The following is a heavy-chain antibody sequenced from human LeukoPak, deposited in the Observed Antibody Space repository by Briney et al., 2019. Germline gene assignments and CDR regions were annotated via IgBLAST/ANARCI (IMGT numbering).Heavy chain of an antibody. V-gene: IGHV1-24*01. D-gene: IGHD5-18*01. J-gene: IGHJ4*02. Sequence: ASVKGSCKVSGYTLTELSMHWVRQAPGKGLEWMGGFDPEDGETIYAQKFQGRVTMTEDTSTDTAYMELSSLRSEDTAVYYCATPRAGETWIQLSSWGQGTLVTVSS. CDR3: ATPRAGETWIQLSS. CDR1: GYTLTELS. CDR2: FDPEDGET.